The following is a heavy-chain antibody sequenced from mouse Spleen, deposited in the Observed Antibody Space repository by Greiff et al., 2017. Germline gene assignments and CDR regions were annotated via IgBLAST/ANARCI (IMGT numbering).Heavy chain of an antibody. Sequence: QVQLQQPGTELVKPGASVKLSYKASGFTFTSYWMHWVKQRPGQGLEWIGNINPSNGGTNYNEKFKSKATLTVDKSSSTAYMQLSSLTSEDSAVYYCARFGYEGYFDVWGAGTTVTVSS. CDR3: ARFGYEGYFDV. CDR2: INPSNGGT. D-gene: IGHD2-2*01. CDR1: GFTFTSYW. J-gene: IGHJ1*01. V-gene: IGHV1-53*01.